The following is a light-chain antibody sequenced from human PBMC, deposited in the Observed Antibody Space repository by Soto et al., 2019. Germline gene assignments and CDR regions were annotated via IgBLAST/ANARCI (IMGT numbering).Light chain of an antibody. CDR2: GAS. V-gene: IGKV3-20*01. CDR3: QQYGSSGT. J-gene: IGKJ4*02. CDR1: QSVDGIF. Sequence: VWKQSGGTLSXXVGAXASLXXRASQSVDGIFLAWYQQKPGRDPRLLIYGASNRATGIQDRFSGSGSGTDFTLTISRLEPEDFAVYYCQQYGSSGTYGEGTKVGIK.